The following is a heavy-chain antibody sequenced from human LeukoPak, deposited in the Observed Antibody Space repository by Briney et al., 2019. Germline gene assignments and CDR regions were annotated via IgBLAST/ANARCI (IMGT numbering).Heavy chain of an antibody. D-gene: IGHD2-8*01. J-gene: IGHJ4*02. CDR2: IGGSGGNT. V-gene: IGHV3-23*01. CDR1: GFTFSSAP. CDR3: AQWHTVDY. Sequence: GGSLRLSCAASGFTFSSAPMSWVRQAPGKGLEWVSVIGGSGGNTNYADSVRGRFTISRDNSENTLYLQMNSLRAEDTAVYYCAQWHTVDYWGQGTLVTVSS.